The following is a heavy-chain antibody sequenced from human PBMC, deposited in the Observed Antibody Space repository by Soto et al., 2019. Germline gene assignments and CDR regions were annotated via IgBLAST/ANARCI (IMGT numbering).Heavy chain of an antibody. CDR2: INPSGDST. CDR1: GYTFTSYY. CDR3: ARDAGYCSSTSCYTEYFDY. J-gene: IGHJ4*02. D-gene: IGHD2-2*02. V-gene: IGHV1-46*01. Sequence: ASVKVSCKASGYTFTSYYMHWVRQASGQGLEWMGIINPSGDSTSYAQKFQGRVTMTRDTSTSTVYMELSSLRSEDTAVYYCARDAGYCSSTSCYTEYFDYWGQGTLVTVSS.